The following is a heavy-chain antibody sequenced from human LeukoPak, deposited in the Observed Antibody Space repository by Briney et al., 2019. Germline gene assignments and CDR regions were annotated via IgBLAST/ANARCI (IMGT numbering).Heavy chain of an antibody. J-gene: IGHJ4*02. D-gene: IGHD2-21*01. V-gene: IGHV4-61*02. CDR1: GGSISSGNYF. CDR3: ARDSILSSCGGDCYSDY. CDR2: IFTSGST. Sequence: PSETLSLTGTVSGGSISSGNYFWSWIRQPAGKGLEWIGRIFTSGSTNYNPSLESRVTISIDTSKNQFSLKLSSVTAADTAVYYCARDSILSSCGGDCYSDYWGQGTLVTVSS.